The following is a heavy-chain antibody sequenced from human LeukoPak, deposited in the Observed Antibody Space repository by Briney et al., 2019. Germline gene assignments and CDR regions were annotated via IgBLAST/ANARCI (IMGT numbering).Heavy chain of an antibody. CDR3: AICGGGACHKGYSDH. Sequence: GGSLRLSCAASGFTFSDYYMSWIRQAPGKGLEWVSHISSFSNFRSYADSVKGRFTISRDNAKNSLYLQMNSLRAEDTAVYYCAICGGGACHKGYSDHWGQGTLVTVSS. CDR1: GFTFSDYY. V-gene: IGHV3-11*06. D-gene: IGHD2-21*01. CDR2: ISSFSNFR. J-gene: IGHJ4*02.